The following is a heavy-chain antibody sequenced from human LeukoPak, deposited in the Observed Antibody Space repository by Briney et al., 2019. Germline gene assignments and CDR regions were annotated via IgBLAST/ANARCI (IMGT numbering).Heavy chain of an antibody. CDR2: IKHSGGST. J-gene: IGHJ3*02. V-gene: IGHV1-46*01. CDR3: ARDRAFGTEDYGDYWLGDDAFDI. CDR1: GYTFTSYY. Sequence: GASVQVSSKASGYTFTSYYMHWGRRAPGQGGEGRGIIKHSGGSTSYAQKFQRRVTMTSDTSTSTVYMDLRSLRSEATAVYYCARDRAFGTEDYGDYWLGDDAFDIWGQGTMVTVSS. D-gene: IGHD4-17*01.